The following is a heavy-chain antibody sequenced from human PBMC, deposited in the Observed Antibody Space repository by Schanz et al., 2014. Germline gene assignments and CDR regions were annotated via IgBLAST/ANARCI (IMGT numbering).Heavy chain of an antibody. CDR2: LTGSGTTT. Sequence: QAQLVESGGGVVQPGRSLRLSCVASGFTFISYDIHWVRQAPGKGLEWVLALTGSGTTTYYADSVKGRFTISRDNAKNSLYLQMNGLRSEDTAVYFCAKDTGYCHGGACYCFEYWGLGILVTVSS. CDR3: AKDTGYCHGGACYCFEY. V-gene: IGHV3-NL1*01. J-gene: IGHJ4*02. CDR1: GFTFISYD. D-gene: IGHD2-8*02.